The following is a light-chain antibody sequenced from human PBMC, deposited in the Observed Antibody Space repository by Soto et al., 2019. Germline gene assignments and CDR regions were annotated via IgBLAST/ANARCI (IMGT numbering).Light chain of an antibody. CDR3: GTWDSSLSAGL. J-gene: IGLJ3*02. CDR2: DSN. Sequence: QSELTQPPSVSAAPGQTVSISCSGSSSNIGNNPVSWYQQLPGTAPKLLIYDSNQRPSGIPGRFSGSKSGTSATLGITGLQTGDEADYYCGTWDSSLSAGLFGGGTQLTVL. CDR1: SSNIGNNP. V-gene: IGLV1-51*01.